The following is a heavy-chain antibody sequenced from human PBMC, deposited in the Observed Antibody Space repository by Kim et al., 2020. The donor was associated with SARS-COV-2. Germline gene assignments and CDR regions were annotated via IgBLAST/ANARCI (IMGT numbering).Heavy chain of an antibody. CDR3: ARVPYYYGSGSYPYYYYGMDV. CDR2: ISSSSSTI. V-gene: IGHV3-48*04. CDR1: GFTFSSYS. Sequence: GGSLRLSCAASGFTFSSYSMNWVRQAPGKGLEWVSYISSSSSTIYYADSVKGRFTISRDNAKNSLYLQMNSLRAEDTAVYYCARVPYYYGSGSYPYYYYGMDVWGQGTTVTVSS. D-gene: IGHD3-10*01. J-gene: IGHJ6*02.